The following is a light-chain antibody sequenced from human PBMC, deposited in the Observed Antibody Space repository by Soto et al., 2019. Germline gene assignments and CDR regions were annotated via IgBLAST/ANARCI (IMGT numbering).Light chain of an antibody. CDR3: TSYAGRYTYV. Sequence: QSALTQPPSTSGSPGQSVTISCTGTSSVVGDYNYVSWYQQHPSKAPKLMIYEVTKRPSGVPDRFSGSKSGITASLTVSGLQAEDEADYYCTSYAGRYTYVFGTGTKVTVL. CDR2: EVT. V-gene: IGLV2-8*01. J-gene: IGLJ1*01. CDR1: SSVVGDYNY.